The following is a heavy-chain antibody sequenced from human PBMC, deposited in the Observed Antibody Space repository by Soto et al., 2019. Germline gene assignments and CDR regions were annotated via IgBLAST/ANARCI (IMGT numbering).Heavy chain of an antibody. CDR3: ARDGYYYYYYYKYV. J-gene: IGHJ6*03. CDR1: AASVSSNSAA. V-gene: IGHV6-1*01. Sequence: SQNLSLTCAISAASVSSNSAAWNWIRQSQSRGLEWQGRTYYRSKWYNDYTVSVKSRITIIPVTSKNQFYLQLNSVTPEDMAVYYCARDGYYYYYYYKYVRGKGTTVTDSS. CDR2: TYYRSKWYN.